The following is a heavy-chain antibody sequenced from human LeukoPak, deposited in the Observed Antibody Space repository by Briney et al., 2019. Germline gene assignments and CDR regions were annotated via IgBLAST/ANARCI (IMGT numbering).Heavy chain of an antibody. CDR1: GVTVSSIY. V-gene: IGHV3-53*01. D-gene: IGHD3-10*01. CDR2: IYPDGRT. J-gene: IGHJ4*02. CDR3: ATLKGWYGEGCFDC. Sequence: PGGSLRLSCAASGVTVSSIYMGWVRQAPGKGLDWVSVIYPDGRTYYRESVKGRFTISRDSSENSLFLQMNSLRAEDTAVYYCATLKGWYGEGCFDCWGQGTLVTVSS.